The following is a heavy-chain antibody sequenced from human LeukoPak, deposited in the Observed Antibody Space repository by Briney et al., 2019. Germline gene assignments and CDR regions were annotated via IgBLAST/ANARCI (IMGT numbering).Heavy chain of an antibody. D-gene: IGHD2-2*01. CDR1: GFTFSSYA. CDR2: ISYDGSNK. J-gene: IGHJ4*02. Sequence: GSLRLSCAASGFTFSSYAMHWVRQAPGKGLEWVAVISYDGSNKYYADSVKGRFTISRDNSKNTLYLQMNSLRAEDTAVYYCARGGRVRAAPIYFDYWGQGTLVTVSS. CDR3: ARGGRVRAAPIYFDY. V-gene: IGHV3-30-3*01.